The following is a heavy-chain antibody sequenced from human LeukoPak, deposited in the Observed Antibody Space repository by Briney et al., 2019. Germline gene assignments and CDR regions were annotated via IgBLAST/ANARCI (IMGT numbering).Heavy chain of an antibody. J-gene: IGHJ4*02. CDR1: GFTVSSNY. D-gene: IGHD5-18*01. V-gene: IGHV3-53*01. Sequence: GGSLRLSCAASGFTVSSNYMSWVRQAPGKGLEWVSVIYSGGSTYYGDSVKGRCTISRDNSKNTLYLQMNSLRAEDTAVYYCARSPQDWAGDTSYFHYWGQGTLVTVSS. CDR3: ARSPQDWAGDTSYFHY. CDR2: IYSGGST.